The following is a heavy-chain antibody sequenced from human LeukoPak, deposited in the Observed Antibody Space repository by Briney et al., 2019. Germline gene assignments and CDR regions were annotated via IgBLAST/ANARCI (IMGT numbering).Heavy chain of an antibody. CDR2: ISSSGSYI. J-gene: IGHJ4*02. CDR3: ARAPVVGSYFDY. V-gene: IGHV3-21*01. Sequence: GGSLRLSCAASGFTFSSYSMNWVRQAPGKGLEWVSSISSSGSYIYYADSVKGRFTISRDNAKNSLYLQMNSLRAEDTAVYYCARAPVVGSYFDYWGQGTLVTVSS. CDR1: GFTFSSYS. D-gene: IGHD2-15*01.